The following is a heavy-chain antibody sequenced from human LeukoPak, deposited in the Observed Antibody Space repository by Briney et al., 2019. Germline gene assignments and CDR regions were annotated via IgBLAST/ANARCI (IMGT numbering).Heavy chain of an antibody. Sequence: GGSLRLSCAASGFTFSSYSMNWVRQAPGKGLEWVSSISSSSSYIHYADSVKGRFTISRDNAKNSLYLQMNSLRAEDTAVYYCARCITMVRGAGGYYYYYYYMDVWGKGTTVTISS. V-gene: IGHV3-21*01. CDR1: GFTFSSYS. J-gene: IGHJ6*03. D-gene: IGHD3-10*01. CDR3: ARCITMVRGAGGYYYYYYYMDV. CDR2: ISSSSSYI.